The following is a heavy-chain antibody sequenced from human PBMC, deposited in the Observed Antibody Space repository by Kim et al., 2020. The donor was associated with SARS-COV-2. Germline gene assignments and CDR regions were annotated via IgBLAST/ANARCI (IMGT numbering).Heavy chain of an antibody. CDR1: GGTFRSYD. D-gene: IGHD6-19*01. CDR2: IIPILGIA. V-gene: IGHV1-69*04. CDR3: ASAGYSSGWYNYYYGMDV. J-gene: IGHJ6*02. Sequence: SVKVSCKASGGTFRSYDISWVRQAPGQGLEWMGRIIPILGIANYAQKFQGRVTITADKSTSTVYMELSSLRSEDTAVYYCASAGYSSGWYNYYYGMDVWRQGTTVTVYS.